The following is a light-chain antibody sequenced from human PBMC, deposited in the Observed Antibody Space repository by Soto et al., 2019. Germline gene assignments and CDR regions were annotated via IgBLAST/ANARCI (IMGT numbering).Light chain of an antibody. CDR3: QQRSNWPPIT. CDR2: DAS. CDR1: QGIGST. V-gene: IGKV3-11*01. J-gene: IGKJ5*01. Sequence: EIVLTQSPATLSVSPGERATLSCRASQGIGSTLAWYQQKPGQAPRLLIYDASNRATGIPARFSGGGSGTDFTLTIDNLEPEDFAIYYCQQRSNWPPITFGQGTRLEIK.